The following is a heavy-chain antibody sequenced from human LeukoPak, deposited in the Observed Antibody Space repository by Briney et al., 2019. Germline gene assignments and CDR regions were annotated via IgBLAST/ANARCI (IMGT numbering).Heavy chain of an antibody. D-gene: IGHD3-10*01. Sequence: SETLSLTCTVSGGSISSYYWSWIRQPAGKGLEWIGRIYTSGSTNYNPSLKSRATMSVDTSKNQFSLKLSSVTAADTAVYYCARDSDYGSGQVNWFDPWGQGTLVTVSS. V-gene: IGHV4-4*07. J-gene: IGHJ5*02. CDR3: ARDSDYGSGQVNWFDP. CDR1: GGSISSYY. CDR2: IYTSGST.